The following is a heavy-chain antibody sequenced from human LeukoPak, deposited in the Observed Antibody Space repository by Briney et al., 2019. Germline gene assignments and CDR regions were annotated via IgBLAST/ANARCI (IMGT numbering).Heavy chain of an antibody. CDR1: GGSFSGYY. J-gene: IGHJ4*02. CDR2: INHSGST. D-gene: IGHD6-19*01. V-gene: IGHV4-34*01. Sequence: SETLSLTCAVYGGSFSGYYWSWIRQPPGKGLEWIGEINHSGSTNYNPSLKSRVTISVDTSKNQFSLKLSSVTAADTAVYYCARHLGYSSGWYLFDYWGQGTLVTVSS. CDR3: ARHLGYSSGWYLFDY.